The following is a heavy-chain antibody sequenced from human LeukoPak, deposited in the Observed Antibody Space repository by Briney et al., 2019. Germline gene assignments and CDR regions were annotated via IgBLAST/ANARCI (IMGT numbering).Heavy chain of an antibody. D-gene: IGHD2-2*01. CDR2: VDPEDGET. Sequence: GATVKISCKASGYTFTDYYMHWVQQAPGKGLEWMGRVDPEDGETIYAEKFQGRVTITADTSTDTVYMELSSLRSEDTAVYYCARDQGLGETYCSSTSCYSRNWFDPWGQGTLVTVSS. CDR1: GYTFTDYY. V-gene: IGHV1-69-2*01. J-gene: IGHJ5*02. CDR3: ARDQGLGETYCSSTSCYSRNWFDP.